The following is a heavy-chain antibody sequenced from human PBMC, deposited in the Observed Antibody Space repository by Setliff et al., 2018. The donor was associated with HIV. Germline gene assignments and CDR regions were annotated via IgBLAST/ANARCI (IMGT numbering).Heavy chain of an antibody. D-gene: IGHD4-17*01. CDR2: IYYSGST. Sequence: SETLSLTCTVSGGSISNYYWSWIRQPPGKGLQWIGYIYYSGSTNYNPSLKSRVTISVDTSKNQFSPKLSSVTAADTAVYYCAREIYGGNSRPFDYWGQGTLVTVSS. J-gene: IGHJ4*02. CDR3: AREIYGGNSRPFDY. V-gene: IGHV4-59*01. CDR1: GGSISNYY.